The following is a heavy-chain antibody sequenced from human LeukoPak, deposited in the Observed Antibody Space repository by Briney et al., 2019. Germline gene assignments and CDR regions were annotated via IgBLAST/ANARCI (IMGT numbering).Heavy chain of an antibody. CDR3: ARGQYYYGSGSPFDY. CDR1: GFTFSSYS. J-gene: IGHJ4*02. D-gene: IGHD3-10*01. V-gene: IGHV3-21*01. Sequence: GGSLRLSCAASGFTFSSYSMNWVRQAPGKGLEWVSSISSSSSYIYYADSVKGRFTISRDNAKNTLYLQMNSLRDEDTAVYYCARGQYYYGSGSPFDYWGQGTLVAVSS. CDR2: ISSSSSYI.